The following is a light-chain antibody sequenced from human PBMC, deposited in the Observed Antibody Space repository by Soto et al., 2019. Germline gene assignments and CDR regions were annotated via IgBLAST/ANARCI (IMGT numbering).Light chain of an antibody. V-gene: IGKV1-27*01. CDR3: QKYNSGLIT. CDR2: AAS. CDR1: QGISNY. Sequence: DIQMTQSPSSLSASVGDRVTITCRASQGISNYLAWYQQTPGKVPKLLIYAASTLQSGVPSRFSGSGSGTDFTLTISSLQPEDVAIYYCQKYNSGLITFGQGTRLEIK. J-gene: IGKJ5*01.